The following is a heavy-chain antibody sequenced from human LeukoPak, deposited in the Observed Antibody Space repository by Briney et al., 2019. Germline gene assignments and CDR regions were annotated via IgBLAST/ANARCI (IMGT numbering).Heavy chain of an antibody. CDR2: ICGSGDST. V-gene: IGHV3-23*01. J-gene: IGHJ4*02. D-gene: IGHD3-10*01. CDR1: GFTFSSYS. Sequence: GGSLRLSCTASGFTFSSYSMSWVRQAPGKGLEWGSVICGSGDSTYYADSVKGRFTIFRENSKNTLYLQMNSLRAEDTAVYYCARAPMVRGGDYFDYWGQGTLVTVSS. CDR3: ARAPMVRGGDYFDY.